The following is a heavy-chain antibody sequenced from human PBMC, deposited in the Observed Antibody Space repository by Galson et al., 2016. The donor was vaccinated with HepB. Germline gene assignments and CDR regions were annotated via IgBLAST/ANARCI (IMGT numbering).Heavy chain of an antibody. CDR1: GFSVGRNY. CDR3: AKGYSSLRRFFDY. D-gene: IGHD1-26*01. CDR2: IYSAGST. J-gene: IGHJ4*02. V-gene: IGHV3-53*01. Sequence: SLRLSCAASGFSVGRNYMGWARQAPGKGLEWVSLIYSAGSTYYADSVQGRFIISRDNSKNTLYLQMNSLRVEDTAVYYCAKGYSSLRRFFDYWGRGILVTVSS.